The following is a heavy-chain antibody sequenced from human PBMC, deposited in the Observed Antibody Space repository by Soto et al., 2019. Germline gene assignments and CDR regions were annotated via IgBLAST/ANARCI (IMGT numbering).Heavy chain of an antibody. J-gene: IGHJ3*02. CDR3: ARHRVPEAAFDI. CDR2: IDPSDSYT. CDR1: GYSFTSYW. Sequence: PGESLKICCKGAGYSFTSYWISWVRQMPGKGLEWMGRIDPSDSYTNYSPSFQGHVTISADKSISTAYLQWSSLKASDTAMYYCARHRVPEAAFDIWGQGTMVTVSS. D-gene: IGHD1-1*01. V-gene: IGHV5-10-1*01.